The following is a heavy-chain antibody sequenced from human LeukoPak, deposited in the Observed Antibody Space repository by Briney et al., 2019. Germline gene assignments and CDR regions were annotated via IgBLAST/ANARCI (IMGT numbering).Heavy chain of an antibody. V-gene: IGHV3-30*02. Sequence: PGGSLRLSCAASGFTFSSYGMHWVRQAPGKGLEWVAFIRYDGSNKYYADSVKGRFTISRDNSKNTLYLQMNSLRAEDTAVYYCAKDRGSGWSGDNWFDPWGQGTLVTVSS. CDR1: GFTFSSYG. CDR3: AKDRGSGWSGDNWFDP. CDR2: IRYDGSNK. J-gene: IGHJ5*02. D-gene: IGHD6-19*01.